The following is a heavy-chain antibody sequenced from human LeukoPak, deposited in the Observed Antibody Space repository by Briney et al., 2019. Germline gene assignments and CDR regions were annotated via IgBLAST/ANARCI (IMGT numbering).Heavy chain of an antibody. CDR3: ARRRYDFWSGYSYDAFDI. D-gene: IGHD3-3*01. J-gene: IGHJ3*02. Sequence: PSETLSLTCSVSGYSISSGYYWGWIRQPPGKGLEWIGSIYHSGSTNYNPSLKSRVTISVDTSKNQFSLKLSSVTGADTAVYYCARRRYDFWSGYSYDAFDIWGQGTMVTVSS. V-gene: IGHV4-38-2*02. CDR2: IYHSGST. CDR1: GYSISSGYY.